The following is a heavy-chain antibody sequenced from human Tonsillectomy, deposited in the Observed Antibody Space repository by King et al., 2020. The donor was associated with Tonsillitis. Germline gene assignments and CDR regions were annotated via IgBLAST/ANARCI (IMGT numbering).Heavy chain of an antibody. CDR3: ARQGDTWRSTLITRHYFDY. CDR1: GGSINNYY. CDR2: ISYSGST. V-gene: IGHV4-59*08. J-gene: IGHJ4*02. Sequence: VQLQESGPGLVKPSETLSLTCTVSGGSINNYYWSWIRQPPGKGLEWIGSISYSGSTNYNPSLRSRVTISVDTSKNQFSLKLSSVTATDTAVYYCARQGDTWRSTLITRHYFDYWGQGTLVTASS. D-gene: IGHD3-10*01.